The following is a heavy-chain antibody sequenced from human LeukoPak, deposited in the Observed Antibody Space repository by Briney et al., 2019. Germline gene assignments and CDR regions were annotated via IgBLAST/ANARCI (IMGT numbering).Heavy chain of an antibody. J-gene: IGHJ1*01. V-gene: IGHV3-74*01. CDR2: IKSDGST. Sequence: PGGSLRLSCAVSGFTFSTYWMHWVRQAPGKGQVWVSRIKSDGSTNYADSVKGRFTISRDNAKNTVSLQMNSLRPEDTGVYYCARAPSEIGGYYPEYFRHWGQGTLVTVSS. CDR3: ARAPSEIGGYYPEYFRH. CDR1: GFTFSTYW. D-gene: IGHD3-22*01.